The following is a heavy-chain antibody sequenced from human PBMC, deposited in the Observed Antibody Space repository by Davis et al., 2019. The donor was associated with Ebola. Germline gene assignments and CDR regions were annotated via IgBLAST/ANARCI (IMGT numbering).Heavy chain of an antibody. CDR2: IRSKANSYAT. Sequence: GESLKISCAASGFTFSGSAMHWVRQASGKGLEWVGRIRSKANSYATAYAASVKGRFTISRDDSKNTAYLQMNSLKTEDTAVYYCTTEIAARPSRLYYYYGMDVWGQGTTVTVSS. V-gene: IGHV3-73*01. CDR3: TTEIAARPSRLYYYYGMDV. CDR1: GFTFSGSA. D-gene: IGHD6-6*01. J-gene: IGHJ6*02.